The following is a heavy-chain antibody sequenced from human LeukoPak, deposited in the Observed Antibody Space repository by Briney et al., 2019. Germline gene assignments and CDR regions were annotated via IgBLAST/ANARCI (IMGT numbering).Heavy chain of an antibody. J-gene: IGHJ4*02. Sequence: PGGSLRLSCAASGFTFSSYWMNWVRQAPGKGLVWVSRIASDGSSTTYADSVKGRFTISRDNSKNTLYLQMNSLRAEDTAVYYCARGALWSGYFGPHPFDYWGQGTLVTVSS. CDR3: ARGALWSGYFGPHPFDY. V-gene: IGHV3-74*01. D-gene: IGHD3-3*01. CDR1: GFTFSSYW. CDR2: IASDGSST.